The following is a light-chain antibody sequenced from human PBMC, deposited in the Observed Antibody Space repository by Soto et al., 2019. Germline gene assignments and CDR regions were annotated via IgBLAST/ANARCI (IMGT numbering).Light chain of an antibody. Sequence: DIHMTQSPSTLSASVGDRVTITCRASQSISIWLAWYQQKPGRAPNLLIYGTSSLESGVPSRFSGSRSGTEFTLTISSLQPDDFPTYYCQNYSDYSWTFGQGTKVEIK. V-gene: IGKV1-5*03. CDR3: QNYSDYSWT. J-gene: IGKJ1*01. CDR2: GTS. CDR1: QSISIW.